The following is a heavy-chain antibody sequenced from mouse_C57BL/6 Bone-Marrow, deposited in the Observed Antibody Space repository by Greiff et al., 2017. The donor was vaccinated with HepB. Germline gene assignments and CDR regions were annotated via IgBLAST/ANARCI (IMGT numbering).Heavy chain of an antibody. V-gene: IGHV1-5*01. CDR3: TISIYYYGSSPYYFDY. Sequence: EVQLQQSGTVLARPGASVKMSCKTSGYTFTSYWMHWVKQRPGQGLEWIGAIYPENSDTSYNQKFKGKAKLTAVTSASTAYMELSSLTNEDSAVYYCTISIYYYGSSPYYFDYWGQGTTLTVSS. J-gene: IGHJ2*01. CDR1: GYTFTSYW. D-gene: IGHD1-1*01. CDR2: IYPENSDT.